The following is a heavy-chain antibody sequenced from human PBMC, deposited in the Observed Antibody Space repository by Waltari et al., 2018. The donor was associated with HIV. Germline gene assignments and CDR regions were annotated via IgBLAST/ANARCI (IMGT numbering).Heavy chain of an antibody. D-gene: IGHD3-22*01. V-gene: IGHV3-30*01. Sequence: QVHLVESGGGVVQPGRSLRLSCAASGFTFSTYVMHWVRQAPGKGFEWVADISYDGSDKYHADSVKGRFTISRDNSRNTLYLQMNSLRPEDTAVYFCAREFYYDSTGYNSGFDYWGQGTLVTVSS. CDR3: AREFYYDSTGYNSGFDY. CDR1: GFTFSTYV. CDR2: ISYDGSDK. J-gene: IGHJ4*02.